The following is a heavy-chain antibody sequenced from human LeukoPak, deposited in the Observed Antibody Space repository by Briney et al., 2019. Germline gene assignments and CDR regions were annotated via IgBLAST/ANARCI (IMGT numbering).Heavy chain of an antibody. CDR2: ISGSGGST. CDR1: GFTFSSYG. J-gene: IGHJ4*02. CDR3: AKDSLPGIAAAGTVY. Sequence: GGSLRLSCAASGFTFSSYGMSWVRQAPGKGLEWVSAISGSGGSTYYADSVKGRFTISRDNSKNTLYLQMNSLGAEDTAVYYCAKDSLPGIAAAGTVYWGQGTLVTVSS. V-gene: IGHV3-23*01. D-gene: IGHD6-13*01.